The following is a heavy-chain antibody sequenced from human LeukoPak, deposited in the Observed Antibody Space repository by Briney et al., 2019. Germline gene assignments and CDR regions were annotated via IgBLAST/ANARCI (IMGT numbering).Heavy chain of an antibody. J-gene: IGHJ4*02. V-gene: IGHV3-53*01. Sequence: PGGSLRLSCVASGFTVSINSMNWVRQAPGKGLEWVSILFSGGSALYADSVKGRFTISRDNSKNTLYLQMNSLRAEDTAVYYCARFHRGWYFDYWGQGTLATVSS. CDR2: LFSGGSA. D-gene: IGHD2-15*01. CDR1: GFTVSINS. CDR3: ARFHRGWYFDY.